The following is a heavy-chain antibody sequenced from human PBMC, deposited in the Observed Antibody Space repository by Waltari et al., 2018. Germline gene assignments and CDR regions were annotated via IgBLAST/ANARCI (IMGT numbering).Heavy chain of an antibody. D-gene: IGHD3-10*01. J-gene: IGHJ3*01. V-gene: IGHV4-59*01. CDR1: GGSIRSYY. Sequence: QLQLQESGPGLVKPSETLSLTCTVSGGSIRSYYWSWIRQSPGKGLEWIGYISYSGSTNYHPSLKSRGTISVDTSKNEVSLKVIYVTPVDTAIYCCARGGSTSESFDVWGQGTMVTVSS. CDR3: ARGGSTSESFDV. CDR2: ISYSGST.